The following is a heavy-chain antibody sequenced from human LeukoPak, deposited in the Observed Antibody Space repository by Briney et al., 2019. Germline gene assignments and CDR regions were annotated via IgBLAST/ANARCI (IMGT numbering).Heavy chain of an antibody. CDR3: ARDYSSGWYANMDV. D-gene: IGHD6-19*01. Sequence: PGGSLRLSCAASRFTFSSYSMNWVRQAPGKGLEWVSSIGSSSSYTYYADSVKGRFTISRDNAKNSLYLQMNSLRAEDTAVYYCARDYSSGWYANMDVWGKGTTVTVSS. CDR2: IGSSSSYT. CDR1: RFTFSSYS. J-gene: IGHJ6*03. V-gene: IGHV3-21*01.